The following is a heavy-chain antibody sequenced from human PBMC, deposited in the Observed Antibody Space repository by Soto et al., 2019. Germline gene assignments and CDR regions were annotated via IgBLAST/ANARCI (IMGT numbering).Heavy chain of an antibody. CDR3: AILPHDTYEYDY. D-gene: IGHD3-9*01. CDR1: GYTFTNYG. V-gene: IGHV1-18*04. Sequence: ASVKVSCKASGYTFTNYGILWLRQAPGQGLEWMGWISTYNGDTAYAQKIQDRVTLTRDISTSTAYMELRSLGSDDTAIYYCAILPHDTYEYDYWGQGTPVTAPQ. J-gene: IGHJ4*02. CDR2: ISTYNGDT.